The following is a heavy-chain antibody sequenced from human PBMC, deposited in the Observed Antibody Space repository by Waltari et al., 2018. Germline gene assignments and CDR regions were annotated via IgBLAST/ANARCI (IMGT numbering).Heavy chain of an antibody. J-gene: IGHJ4*02. D-gene: IGHD3-16*01. CDR2: IWYDGSNK. Sequence: QVQLVESGGGVVQPGRSLRLSCAASGFTFSSYGMHWVRQAPGKGLEWVAVIWYDGSNKYYADAVKGRFTISRDNSKNTLYLQMNSLRAEDTAVYYCARDPPVGGFDYWGQGTLVTVSS. V-gene: IGHV3-33*01. CDR3: ARDPPVGGFDY. CDR1: GFTFSSYG.